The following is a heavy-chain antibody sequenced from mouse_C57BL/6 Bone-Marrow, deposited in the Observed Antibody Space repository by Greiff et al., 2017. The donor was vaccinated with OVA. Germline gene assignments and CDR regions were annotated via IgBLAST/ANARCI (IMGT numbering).Heavy chain of an antibody. D-gene: IGHD4-1*01. CDR3: ARGWDGDY. CDR1: GFTFSDYY. J-gene: IGHJ2*01. Sequence: EVMLVEPEGGLVQPGSSMKLSCTASGFTFSDYYMAWVRQVPEKGLEWVANINYDGSSTYYLDSLKSRFIISRDNANNTLYLQMSRLKSEDTATYYCARGWDGDYWGQGTTLTVSS. V-gene: IGHV5-16*01. CDR2: INYDGSST.